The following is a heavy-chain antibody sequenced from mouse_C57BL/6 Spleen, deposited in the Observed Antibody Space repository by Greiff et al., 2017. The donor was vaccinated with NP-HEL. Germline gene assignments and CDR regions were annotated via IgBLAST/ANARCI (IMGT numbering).Heavy chain of an antibody. V-gene: IGHV5-9-1*02. CDR1: GFTFSSYA. J-gene: IGHJ4*01. Sequence: EVKVVESGEGLVKPGGSLKLSCAASGFTFSSYAMSWVRQTPEKRLEWVAYISSGGDYIYYADTVKGRFTISRDNARNTLYLQMSSLKSEDTAMYYCTRDDYDGVPMDYWGQGTSVTVSS. D-gene: IGHD2-4*01. CDR3: TRDDYDGVPMDY. CDR2: ISSGGDYI.